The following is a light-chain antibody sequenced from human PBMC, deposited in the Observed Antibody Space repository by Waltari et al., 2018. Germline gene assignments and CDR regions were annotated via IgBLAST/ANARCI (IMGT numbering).Light chain of an antibody. Sequence: QLVLTQSPSASASLGASVKLTCTLSSGHTRTVIAWLQQPPEKGPRYLMKVNSDGSHSKGDEIPDRFSGSSSGAERYLTIASLQSEDEADSYCQTGGHGTWVFGGGTKLTVL. CDR3: QTGGHGTWV. CDR2: VNSDGSH. CDR1: SGHTRTV. V-gene: IGLV4-69*01. J-gene: IGLJ3*02.